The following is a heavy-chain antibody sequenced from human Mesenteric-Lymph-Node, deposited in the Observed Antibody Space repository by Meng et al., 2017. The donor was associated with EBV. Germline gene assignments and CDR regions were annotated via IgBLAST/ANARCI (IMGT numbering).Heavy chain of an antibody. D-gene: IGHD1-26*01. J-gene: IGHJ4*02. CDR2: IYDSGIT. CDR1: GVSVSGDSFY. V-gene: IGHV4-61*01. CDR3: ARDRGWELLDY. Sequence: QVRLQESGPGLVKPSETLSLTCTVSGVSVSGDSFYWSWIRQPPGKGLEWIGFIYDSGITHYSPSLKSRVTISVDTSKNQFSLELRSMTPADTAVYYCARDRGWELLDYWGQGTLVTVSS.